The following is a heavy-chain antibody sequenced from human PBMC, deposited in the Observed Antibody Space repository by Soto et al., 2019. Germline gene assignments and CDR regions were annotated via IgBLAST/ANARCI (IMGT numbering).Heavy chain of an antibody. D-gene: IGHD3-22*01. CDR2: ISAYNGNT. CDR3: ARDRLHITMIVVVEDY. J-gene: IGHJ4*02. V-gene: IGHV1-18*01. CDR1: GYTFTSYG. Sequence: ASVKVSCKASGYTFTSYGISWVRQAPGQGLEWMGWISAYNGNTNYAQKLQGRVTMTTDTSTSTAYMELRSLRSDDTAVYYCARDRLHITMIVVVEDYWGQGTLVTVSS.